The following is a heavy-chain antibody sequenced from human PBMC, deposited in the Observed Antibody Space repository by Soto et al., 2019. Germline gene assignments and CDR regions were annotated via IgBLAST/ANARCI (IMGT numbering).Heavy chain of an antibody. CDR3: AKDSNKYSSSLRGRYFDY. D-gene: IGHD4-4*01. Sequence: PGGSLRLSCAASGFTFTIYAIHWVRQAPGKGLEWVAVMSYDGSNKYYADSVKGRFTISRDTSENTLLLQMNSLGAEDTAVYYCAKDSNKYSSSLRGRYFDYWGQGIGVTVSS. CDR2: MSYDGSNK. V-gene: IGHV3-30-3*01. CDR1: GFTFTIYA. J-gene: IGHJ4*02.